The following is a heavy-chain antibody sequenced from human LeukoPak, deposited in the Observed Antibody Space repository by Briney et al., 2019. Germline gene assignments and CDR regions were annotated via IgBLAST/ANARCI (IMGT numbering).Heavy chain of an antibody. J-gene: IGHJ4*02. CDR2: INTGNGNT. CDR1: GYTFTGFT. V-gene: IGHV1-3*04. CDR3: ARVNGYSFDY. Sequence: GASVKVSCKASGYTFTGFTIHWVRQAPGQRLEWMGWINTGNGNTRYSQKFQGRVTITRDTTASTAYMELSSLRSEDTAIYYCARVNGYSFDYWGQEALVTVSS. D-gene: IGHD2-8*01.